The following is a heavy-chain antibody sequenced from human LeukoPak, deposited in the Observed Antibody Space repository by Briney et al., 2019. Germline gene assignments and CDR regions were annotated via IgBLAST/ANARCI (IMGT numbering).Heavy chain of an antibody. V-gene: IGHV3-23*01. J-gene: IGHJ4*02. CDR2: ISSSGVST. CDR3: AKEGSNLRVLYYFDY. CDR1: GFTFSNYA. Sequence: GGSLRLSCAASGFTFSNYAMNWVRQPPGKGLEWVSAISSSGVSTYYADSVKGRFTISRDNSKNTLYLRMNSLRAEDTAVYYCAKEGSNLRVLYYFDYWGQGTLVTVSS.